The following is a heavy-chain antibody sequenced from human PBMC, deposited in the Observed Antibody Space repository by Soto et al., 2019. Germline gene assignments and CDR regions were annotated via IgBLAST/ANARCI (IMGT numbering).Heavy chain of an antibody. V-gene: IGHV4-61*01. CDR3: ARGPPYSSSWAYYYYGMDV. Sequence: PSETLSLTCTVSGGSVSSGSYYWSWIRQPPGKGLEWIGYIYYSGSTNYNPSLKSRVTISVDTSKNQFSLKLSSVTAADTAVYYCARGPPYSSSWAYYYYGMDVWGQGTTVTVSS. J-gene: IGHJ6*02. CDR2: IYYSGST. D-gene: IGHD6-13*01. CDR1: GGSVSSGSYY.